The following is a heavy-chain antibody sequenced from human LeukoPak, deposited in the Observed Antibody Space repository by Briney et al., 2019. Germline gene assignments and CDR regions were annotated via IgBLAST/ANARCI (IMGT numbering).Heavy chain of an antibody. J-gene: IGHJ6*03. CDR2: ISTDGGST. D-gene: IGHD3-10*01. CDR1: GFTFSTYA. CDR3: ARGGFGSPGYYYYYMDV. V-gene: IGHV3-64*01. Sequence: GGSLRLSCEASGFTFSTYAMHWVRQAPGRGLEYVSAISTDGGSTYYANSVKGRFTISRDNSKNTLYLQMGSLRAEDMAVYYCARGGFGSPGYYYYYMDVWGKGTTVTVSS.